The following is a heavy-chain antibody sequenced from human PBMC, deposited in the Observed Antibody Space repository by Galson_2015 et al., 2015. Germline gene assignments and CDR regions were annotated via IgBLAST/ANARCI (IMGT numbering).Heavy chain of an antibody. CDR2: IYSGGST. Sequence: SLRLSCAASGFTVSSNYMSWVRQAPGKGLEWVSVIYSGGSTYYADSVKGRFTISRDNSKNTLYLQMNSLRTEDTAVYYCARDAAWRNGGYVGYWGQGTLVTVSS. CDR3: ARDAAWRNGGYVGY. J-gene: IGHJ4*02. V-gene: IGHV3-53*01. D-gene: IGHD5-12*01. CDR1: GFTVSSNY.